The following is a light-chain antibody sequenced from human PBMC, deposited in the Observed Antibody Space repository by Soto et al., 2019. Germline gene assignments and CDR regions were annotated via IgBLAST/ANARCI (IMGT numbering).Light chain of an antibody. Sequence: QSVLTQPPSVTAAPRQKVTISCSGSSSNIRNNYVSWYQQLPGTAPKLLIYDNNKRPSGIPDRFSGSKSGTSATLGITGLQTGDEADYYCGTLDSSLSAYVFGTGTKVT. V-gene: IGLV1-51*01. J-gene: IGLJ1*01. CDR2: DNN. CDR1: SSNIRNNY. CDR3: GTLDSSLSAYV.